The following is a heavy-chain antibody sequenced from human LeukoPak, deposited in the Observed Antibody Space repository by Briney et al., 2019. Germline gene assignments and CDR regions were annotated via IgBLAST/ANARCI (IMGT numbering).Heavy chain of an antibody. D-gene: IGHD6-13*01. Sequence: SETLSLTCTVSGYSINSGYYWGWIRQSPGKGLEGIGSIYHTGSTYYNTSLKSRVTISVDTSKNHFSLRVSSVTAAGTAVYYCARVSSSFNYAYYYYMDVWGKGTTVTISS. CDR3: ARVSSSFNYAYYYYMDV. CDR2: IYHTGST. CDR1: GYSINSGYY. V-gene: IGHV4-38-2*02. J-gene: IGHJ6*03.